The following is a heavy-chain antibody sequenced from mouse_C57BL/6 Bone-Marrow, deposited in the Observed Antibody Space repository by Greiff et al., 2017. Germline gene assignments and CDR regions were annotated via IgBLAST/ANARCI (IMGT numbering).Heavy chain of an antibody. CDR1: GFTFSNYW. V-gene: IGHV6-3*01. D-gene: IGHD2-3*01. CDR3: TGRRLLRVYYFDY. J-gene: IGHJ2*01. Sequence: EVKLVESGGGLVQPGGSMKLSCVASGFTFSNYWMNWVRQSPEKGLEWVAQIRLKSDNYATHYAESVKGRFTISRDDSKSSVYLQMNNLRAEDTGIYYCTGRRLLRVYYFDYWGQGTTLTVSS. CDR2: IRLKSDNYAT.